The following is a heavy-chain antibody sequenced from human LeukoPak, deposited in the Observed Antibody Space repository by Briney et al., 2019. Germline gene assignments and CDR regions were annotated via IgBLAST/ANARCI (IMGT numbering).Heavy chain of an antibody. D-gene: IGHD1-1*01. CDR2: IYYRGTT. J-gene: IGHJ4*02. CDR3: ARGPPRTGRERYFDY. V-gene: IGHV4-59*01. Sequence: SETLSLTCTVSGGSISDYYWIWIRQPPGKGLEWIGYIYYRGTTNYNPSLNSRVTISLDSSKNQFSLKLSSVTAADTAVYYCARGPPRTGRERYFDYWGQGTLVSVSS. CDR1: GGSISDYY.